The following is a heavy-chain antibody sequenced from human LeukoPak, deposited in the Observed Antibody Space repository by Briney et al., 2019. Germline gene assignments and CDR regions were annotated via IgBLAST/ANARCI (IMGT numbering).Heavy chain of an antibody. V-gene: IGHV1-46*01. J-gene: IGHJ4*02. D-gene: IGHD3-3*01. CDR1: GYTFTSYY. Sequence: ASVKVSCKASGYTFTSYYMHWVRQAPGQGLEWMGIINPSGGSTSYAQKFQGRVTMTRDTSTSTVYMELSSLRSEDTAVYYCARDHTAGYDFWSGYFVYWGQGTLVTVSS. CDR2: INPSGGST. CDR3: ARDHTAGYDFWSGYFVY.